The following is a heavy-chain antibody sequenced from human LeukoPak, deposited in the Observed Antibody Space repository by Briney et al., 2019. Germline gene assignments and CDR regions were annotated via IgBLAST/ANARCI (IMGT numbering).Heavy chain of an antibody. CDR2: ISNSGSTI. CDR1: GFTFSSYE. V-gene: IGHV3-48*03. CDR3: AGRSLNWNDVYYYYYMDV. J-gene: IGHJ6*03. Sequence: PGGSLRLSCAASGFTFSSYEMNWVRQAPGKGLEWVSYISNSGSTIYYADSVKGRFTISRDNAKNSLYLQMNSLRAEDTAVYYCAGRSLNWNDVYYYYYMDVWGKGTTVTISS. D-gene: IGHD1-20*01.